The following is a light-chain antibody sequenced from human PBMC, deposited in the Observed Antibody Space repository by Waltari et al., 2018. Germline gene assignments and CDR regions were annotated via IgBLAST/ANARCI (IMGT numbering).Light chain of an antibody. CDR2: DTS. CDR1: QRVGRS. Sequence: EIVLTQSPGTLSLSPGERATLSCRASQRVGRSLAWYKRKPGQAPRLLIYDTSNRATGIPERFSGSGSGTDFSLTISRLEPEDFAVYYCQMYVRLPVTFGQGTKVEIK. V-gene: IGKV3-20*01. J-gene: IGKJ1*01. CDR3: QMYVRLPVT.